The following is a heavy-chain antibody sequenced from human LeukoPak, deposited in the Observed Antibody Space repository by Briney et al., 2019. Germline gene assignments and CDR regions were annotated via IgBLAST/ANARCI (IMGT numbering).Heavy chain of an antibody. CDR3: ARDGTVDTAMVTYYYYGMDV. CDR1: GFTFSSYW. CDR2: INSDGSST. D-gene: IGHD5-18*01. J-gene: IGHJ6*02. Sequence: GGSLRLSCAASGFTFSSYWMHWVRQAPGKGLVWVSRINSDGSSTSYADSVRGRFTISRDNAKNTLYLQMNSLRAEDTAVYCCARDGTVDTAMVTYYYYGMDVWGQGTTVTVSS. V-gene: IGHV3-74*01.